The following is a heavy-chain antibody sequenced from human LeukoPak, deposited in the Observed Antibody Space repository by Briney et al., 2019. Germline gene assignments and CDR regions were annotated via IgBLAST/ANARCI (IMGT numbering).Heavy chain of an antibody. CDR2: INPNSGGT. J-gene: IGHJ5*02. Sequence: ASVKVSCKASGYTFTGYYMHWVRQAPGQGLEWMGWINPNSGGTNYAQKFQGRVTMTRDTSTSTVYMELSSLRSEDTAVYYCARDSLAAAGTFDPWGQGTLVTVSS. CDR1: GYTFTGYY. CDR3: ARDSLAAAGTFDP. V-gene: IGHV1-2*02. D-gene: IGHD6-13*01.